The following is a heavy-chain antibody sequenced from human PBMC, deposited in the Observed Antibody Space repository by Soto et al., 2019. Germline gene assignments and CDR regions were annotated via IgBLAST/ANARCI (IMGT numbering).Heavy chain of an antibody. Sequence: EAQLVESGGGLVQPGGSLRLSCAASGFTVSSNYMSWVRQAPGKGLEWVSVIYSGGSTYYADSVKGRFTISRDNSKNTLYLQMNSLRAEDTAVYYCARDPDCSGGSCYSPTGDYWGQGTLVTVSS. CDR3: ARDPDCSGGSCYSPTGDY. CDR1: GFTVSSNY. V-gene: IGHV3-66*01. D-gene: IGHD2-15*01. J-gene: IGHJ4*02. CDR2: IYSGGST.